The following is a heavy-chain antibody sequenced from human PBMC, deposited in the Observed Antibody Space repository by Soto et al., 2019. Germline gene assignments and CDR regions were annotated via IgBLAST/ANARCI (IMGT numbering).Heavy chain of an antibody. J-gene: IGHJ5*02. D-gene: IGHD4-17*01. CDR2: ISYDGSNK. CDR3: AKDPADYGDYGSHLHNWFDP. Sequence: GGSLRLSCAASGFTFSSYGMHWVRQAPGKGLEWVAVISYDGSNKYYADSVKGRFTISRDNSKNTLYLQMNSLRAEDTAVYYCAKDPADYGDYGSHLHNWFDPWGQGTLVTVSS. CDR1: GFTFSSYG. V-gene: IGHV3-30*18.